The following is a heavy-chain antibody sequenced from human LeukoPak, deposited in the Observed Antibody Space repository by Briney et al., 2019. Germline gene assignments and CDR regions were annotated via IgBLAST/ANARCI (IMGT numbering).Heavy chain of an antibody. J-gene: IGHJ4*02. Sequence: ASVKVSCKASGYTFTGYYMHWVRQAPGQGLEWMGWINPNSGGTNYAQKFQGRVTMTRDTSISTAYMELSRLRSDDTAVYYCARVTSEVPYYYDNSGQVLDYWGQGTLVTVSS. CDR3: ARVTSEVPYYYDNSGQVLDY. D-gene: IGHD3-22*01. CDR2: INPNSGGT. V-gene: IGHV1-2*02. CDR1: GYTFTGYY.